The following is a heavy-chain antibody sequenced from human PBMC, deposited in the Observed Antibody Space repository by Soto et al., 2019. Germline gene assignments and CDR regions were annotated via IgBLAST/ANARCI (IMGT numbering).Heavy chain of an antibody. V-gene: IGHV4-59*01. J-gene: IGHJ4*02. Sequence: SETLSLTCTVSGGSISSYYWSWIRQPPGKGLEWIGYIYYSGSTNYNPSLKSRVTISVDTSKNQFSLKLSSVTAADTAVYYCARWGNGCWKPGVDYWGQGTLVTVSS. CDR1: GGSISSYY. CDR2: IYYSGST. D-gene: IGHD3-16*01. CDR3: ARWGNGCWKPGVDY.